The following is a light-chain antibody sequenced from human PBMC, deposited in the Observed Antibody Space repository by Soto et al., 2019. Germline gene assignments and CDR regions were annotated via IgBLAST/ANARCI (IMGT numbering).Light chain of an antibody. Sequence: QSVLTQPPSVSGAPGQRVTISCTGSSSDIGAGYDVHWYQQLPGTAPKLLIYHNSDRPSGVSDRFSGSKSGTSASLAITGLEVEAEDDYYYHSYDNSLSAFHVFGTGTKVTVL. CDR2: HNS. V-gene: IGLV1-40*01. CDR1: SSDIGAGYD. CDR3: HSYDNSLSAFHV. J-gene: IGLJ1*01.